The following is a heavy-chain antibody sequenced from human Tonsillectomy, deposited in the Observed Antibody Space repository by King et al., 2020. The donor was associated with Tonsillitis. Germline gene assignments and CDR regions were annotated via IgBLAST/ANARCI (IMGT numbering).Heavy chain of an antibody. Sequence: VQLQQWGAGLLKPSETLSLTCAVYGGSFSGYYWSWIRQPPGKGLEWIGEINHSGSTNYNPSLKSRVTISVDTSKNQFSLKLSSVTAADTAVYYCAIGPVTQPFDPWGQGTLVTVSS. V-gene: IGHV4-34*01. CDR3: AIGPVTQPFDP. J-gene: IGHJ5*02. D-gene: IGHD4-17*01. CDR2: INHSGST. CDR1: GGSFSGYY.